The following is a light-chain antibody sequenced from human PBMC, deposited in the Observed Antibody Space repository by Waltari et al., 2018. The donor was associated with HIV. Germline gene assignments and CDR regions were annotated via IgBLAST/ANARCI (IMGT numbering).Light chain of an antibody. V-gene: IGKV3-11*01. CDR3: QQRSNWPRGLT. CDR1: QGDSSY. Sequence: EIVLTQSPATLSLSPGERAALSCRASQGDSSYLAWYQQRPGQAPRLLIYDVSNRATGIPARFSGSRSETECTLTISSLEPEDFAVYYCQQRSNWPRGLTFGGGTKVEIK. CDR2: DVS. J-gene: IGKJ4*01.